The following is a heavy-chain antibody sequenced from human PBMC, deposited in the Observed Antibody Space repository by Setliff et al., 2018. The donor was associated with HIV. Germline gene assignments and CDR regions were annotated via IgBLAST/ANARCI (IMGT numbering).Heavy chain of an antibody. D-gene: IGHD6-13*01. J-gene: IGHJ4*02. Sequence: GGSLRLSCAASGFTVSSNYMSWVRQAPGKGLEWVSVIYGGGTTHYADSVKGRFTISRDNSKNTLYLQMNSLRAEDAAVYYCARGASSSWYYFDYWGQGALVTVSS. CDR3: ARGASSSWYYFDY. CDR1: GFTVSSNY. CDR2: IYGGGTT. V-gene: IGHV3-66*01.